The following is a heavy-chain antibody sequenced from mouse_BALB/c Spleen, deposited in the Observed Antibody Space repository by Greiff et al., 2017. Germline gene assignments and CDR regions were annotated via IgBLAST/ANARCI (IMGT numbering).Heavy chain of an antibody. CDR1: GYTFTSYY. V-gene: IGHV1S81*02. J-gene: IGHJ4*01. CDR2: INPSNGGT. CDR3: TRRRWYAMDY. Sequence: QVHVKQSGAELVKPGASVKLSCKASGYTFTSYYMYWVKQRPGQGLEWIGEINPSNGGTNFNEKFKSKATLTVDKSSSTAYMQLSSLTSEDSAVYYCTRRRWYAMDYWGQGTSVTVSS.